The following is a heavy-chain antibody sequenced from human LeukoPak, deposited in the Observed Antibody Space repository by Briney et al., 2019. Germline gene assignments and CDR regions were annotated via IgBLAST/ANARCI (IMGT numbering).Heavy chain of an antibody. Sequence: SVKVSCKASGGTFSSYAISWVRQAPGQGLEWMGGIIPIFGTANYAQKFKGRVTITADESTSTAYMELSSLRSEDTAVYYCARDSRPYSSSWYDFVYYYYYGMDVWGQGTTVTVSS. J-gene: IGHJ6*02. V-gene: IGHV1-69*13. D-gene: IGHD6-13*01. CDR3: ARDSRPYSSSWYDFVYYYYYGMDV. CDR2: IIPIFGTA. CDR1: GGTFSSYA.